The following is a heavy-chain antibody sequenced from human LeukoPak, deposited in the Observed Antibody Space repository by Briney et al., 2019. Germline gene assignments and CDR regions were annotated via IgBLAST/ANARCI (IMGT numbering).Heavy chain of an antibody. J-gene: IGHJ4*02. CDR1: GFTFSSYA. CDR2: ISGSGGST. V-gene: IGHV3-23*01. Sequence: GGSLRLSCAASGFTFSSYAMSWVRQAPGKGLEWVSAISGSGGSTYYADSVKGRFTISRDNSKNTLYLQMNSLRAEDTAVYYCAKDEGIVVVPAAIYVDRYNDYWGQGTLVTVSS. CDR3: AKDEGIVVVPAAIYVDRYNDY. D-gene: IGHD2-2*01.